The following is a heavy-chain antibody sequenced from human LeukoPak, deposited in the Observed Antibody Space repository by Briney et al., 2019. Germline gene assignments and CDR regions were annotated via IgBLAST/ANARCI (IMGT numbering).Heavy chain of an antibody. CDR2: INSDGSST. CDR1: GFTLSSYW. D-gene: IGHD5-18*01. CDR3: ARGPYSYGSHYYYYYMDV. V-gene: IGHV3-74*01. Sequence: GGSLRLSCAASGFTLSSYWMHWVRQAPGKGLVWVSRINSDGSSTSYADSVKGRFTISRDNAKNTLYLQMNSLRAEDTAVYYCARGPYSYGSHYYYYYMDVWGKGTTVTVSS. J-gene: IGHJ6*03.